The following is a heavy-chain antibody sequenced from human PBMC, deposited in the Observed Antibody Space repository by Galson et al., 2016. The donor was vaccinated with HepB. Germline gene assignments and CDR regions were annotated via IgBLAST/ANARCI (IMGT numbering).Heavy chain of an antibody. D-gene: IGHD1-26*01. J-gene: IGHJ3*02. CDR3: ARDRAGGRYFVGCAFDI. Sequence: SVKVSCKASGYNFDSHVIGWVRQAPGQGLEWMGWISVYTGNTNYAQTLQGRVTMTTDTSTSTAYMELRSLRSDDTAVYYCARDRAGGRYFVGCAFDIWGQGTLVSVSS. V-gene: IGHV1-18*01. CDR1: GYNFDSHV. CDR2: ISVYTGNT.